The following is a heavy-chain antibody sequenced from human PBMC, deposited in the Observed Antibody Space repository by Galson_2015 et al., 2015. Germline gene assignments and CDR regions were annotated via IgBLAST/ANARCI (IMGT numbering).Heavy chain of an antibody. CDR3: ARRSSTVSLDY. J-gene: IGHJ4*02. D-gene: IGHD4-17*01. CDR2: VSTSGSTI. Sequence: SLRLSCAASGFTFDAYTMSWVRQAPGKGLEWVAGVSTSGSTIYYAASVRGRFTISRDNAKNSLYLQMNSLRAEDTAVYYCARRSSTVSLDYWGQGTLVTVSS. CDR1: GFTFDAYT. V-gene: IGHV3-48*03.